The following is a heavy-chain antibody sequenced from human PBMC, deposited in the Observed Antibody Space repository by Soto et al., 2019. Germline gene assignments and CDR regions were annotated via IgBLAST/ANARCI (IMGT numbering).Heavy chain of an antibody. V-gene: IGHV3-23*01. J-gene: IGHJ4*02. Sequence: GSLRLSCAASGFTFSSYAMSWVRQAPGKGLEWVSAISGSGGSTYYADSVKGRFTISRDNSKNTLYLQMNSLRAEDTAVYYCATTTKIAGYYYDSSGYYPFDYWGQGTLVTVSS. D-gene: IGHD3-22*01. CDR1: GFTFSSYA. CDR2: ISGSGGST. CDR3: ATTTKIAGYYYDSSGYYPFDY.